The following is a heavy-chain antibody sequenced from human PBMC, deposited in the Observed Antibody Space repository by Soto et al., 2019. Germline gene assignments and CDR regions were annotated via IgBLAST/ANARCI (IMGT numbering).Heavy chain of an antibody. V-gene: IGHV3-23*04. CDR2: ISGKGGSI. D-gene: IGHD2-15*01. Sequence: EVQLVQSGGGLVQPGGTQNLSCAASGFTFGRYAMNWVRQAPGKGLEWVSAISGKGGSIYYADSVKGRFTISGDNAKDTLYLLMNSLTPDHTATYVCSKIRCPYYATDVLREGTTVTVSS. CDR3: SKIRCPYYATDV. J-gene: IGHJ6*04. CDR1: GFTFGRYA.